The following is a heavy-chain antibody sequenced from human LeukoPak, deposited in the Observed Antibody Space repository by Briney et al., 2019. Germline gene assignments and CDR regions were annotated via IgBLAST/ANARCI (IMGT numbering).Heavy chain of an antibody. D-gene: IGHD5-18*01. CDR1: GFTFSSYT. V-gene: IGHV3-21*01. CDR3: ANGYSYGTAFDY. CDR2: ISSSSSYI. Sequence: GGSLRLSCAASGFTFSSYTMHWVRQAPGKGLEWVSSISSSSSYIYYADSVKGRFTISRDNAKNSLYLQMNSLRAEDTAVYYCANGYSYGTAFDYWGQGTLVTVSS. J-gene: IGHJ4*02.